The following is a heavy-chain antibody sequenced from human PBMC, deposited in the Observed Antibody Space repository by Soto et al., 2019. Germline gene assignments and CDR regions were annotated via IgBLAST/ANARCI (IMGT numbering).Heavy chain of an antibody. CDR2: INAGNGNT. V-gene: IGHV1-3*01. CDR3: ARPLWYSSGWYGPGGFDY. Sequence: ASVKVSCKASGYTFTSYAMHWVRQAPGQRLEWMGWINAGNGNTKYSQKFQGRVTITRDTSASTAYMELSSLRSEDTAVYYCARPLWYSSGWYGPGGFDYWGQGTLVPVSS. CDR1: GYTFTSYA. D-gene: IGHD6-19*01. J-gene: IGHJ4*02.